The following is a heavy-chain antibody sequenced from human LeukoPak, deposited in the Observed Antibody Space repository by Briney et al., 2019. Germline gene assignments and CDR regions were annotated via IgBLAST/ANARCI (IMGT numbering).Heavy chain of an antibody. J-gene: IGHJ6*03. D-gene: IGHD4-17*01. CDR1: GFTFSSYA. CDR2: ISGSGGSTT. V-gene: IGHV3-23*01. CDR3: ARVPLYGDYYYYYYMDV. Sequence: GGSLRLSCAASGFTFSSYAMNWVRQAPGKGLEWVSGISGSGGSTTYYADSVKGRFTISRDNSKNTLYLQTNSLRAEDTAVYYCARVPLYGDYYYYYYMDVWGKGTTVTVSS.